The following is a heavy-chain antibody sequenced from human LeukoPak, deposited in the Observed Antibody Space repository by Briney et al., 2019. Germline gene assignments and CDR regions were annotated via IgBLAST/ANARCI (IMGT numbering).Heavy chain of an antibody. CDR2: IYTGGDT. J-gene: IGHJ4*02. CDR3: AGGQMFTSGGFDD. CDR1: GFSVSNKY. V-gene: IGHV3-53*01. Sequence: GESMRLSCAASGFSVSNKYMSWVRQAPGKGLEWVSVIYTGGDTYYADSVRGRFTISRDNSKNTVNLQMNSLRAEDTALYYCAGGQMFTSGGFDDWGQGTLVTVSS. D-gene: IGHD6-19*01.